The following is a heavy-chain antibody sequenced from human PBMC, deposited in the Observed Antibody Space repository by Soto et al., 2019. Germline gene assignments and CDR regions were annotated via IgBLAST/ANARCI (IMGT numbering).Heavy chain of an antibody. CDR3: ARHDIAAPNWFDP. J-gene: IGHJ5*02. Sequence: PSETLSLTCTVSGGSISSSSYYWGWIRQPPGKGLEWIGSIYYSGSTYYNPSLKSRVTISVDTSKNQFSLKLSFVTAADTAVYYCARHDIAAPNWFDPWGQGTLVTVSS. D-gene: IGHD6-6*01. CDR1: GGSISSSSYY. CDR2: IYYSGST. V-gene: IGHV4-39*01.